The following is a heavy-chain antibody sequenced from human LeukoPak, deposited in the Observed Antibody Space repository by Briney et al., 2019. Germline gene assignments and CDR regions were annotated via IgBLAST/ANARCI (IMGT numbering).Heavy chain of an antibody. Sequence: GGSLRLSCAASGFTFEIYWMSWVRQAPGKGLEWVANIRKDGSEKNYVDSVKGRFTISRDNAKNSLYLQMNSLRADDTALYYCTRHWEGVESDAFDIWGQGTMVTVSS. J-gene: IGHJ3*02. CDR3: TRHWEGVESDAFDI. D-gene: IGHD1-26*01. CDR1: GFTFEIYW. CDR2: IRKDGSEK. V-gene: IGHV3-7*04.